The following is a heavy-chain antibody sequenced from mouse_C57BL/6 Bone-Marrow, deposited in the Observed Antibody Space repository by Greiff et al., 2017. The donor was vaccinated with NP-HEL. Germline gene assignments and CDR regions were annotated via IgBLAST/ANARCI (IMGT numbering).Heavy chain of an antibody. J-gene: IGHJ1*03. V-gene: IGHV5-9*01. CDR3: ARHEGGYFYWYFDV. CDR1: GFTFSSYT. D-gene: IGHD2-3*01. CDR2: ISGGGGNT. Sequence: VQLKESGGGLVKPGGSLKLSCAASGFTFSSYTMSWVRQTPEKRLEWVATISGGGGNTYYPDSVKGRFTISRDNAKNTLYLQMSSLRSEDTALYYCARHEGGYFYWYFDVWGTGTTVTVSS.